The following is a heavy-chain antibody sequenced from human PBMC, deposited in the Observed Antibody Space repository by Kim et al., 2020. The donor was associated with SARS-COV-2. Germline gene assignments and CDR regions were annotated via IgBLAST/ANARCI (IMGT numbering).Heavy chain of an antibody. D-gene: IGHD3-10*01. J-gene: IGHJ5*02. CDR1: GGSISSYY. CDR3: ARGDVLLWFGELIWFDP. V-gene: IGHV4-59*01. Sequence: SETLSLTCTVSGGSISSYYWSWIRQPPGKGLEWIGYIYYSGSTNYNPSLKSRVTISVDTSKNQFSLKLSSVTAADTAVYYCARGDVLLWFGELIWFDPWGQGTLVTVSS. CDR2: IYYSGST.